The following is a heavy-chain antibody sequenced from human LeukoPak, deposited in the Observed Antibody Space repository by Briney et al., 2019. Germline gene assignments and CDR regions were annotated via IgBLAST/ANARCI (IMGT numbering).Heavy chain of an antibody. D-gene: IGHD6-19*01. J-gene: IGHJ4*02. V-gene: IGHV3-30*18. CDR2: ISYDGSNK. Sequence: GRSLRLSCAASGFTFSSYGMHWVRQAPGKGLEWVAVISYDGSNKYYADSVKGRFTISRDNSKNTLYLQMNSLRAEDTAVYYCANSARGIAVAGGFDYWGQGTLVTVSS. CDR1: GFTFSSYG. CDR3: ANSARGIAVAGGFDY.